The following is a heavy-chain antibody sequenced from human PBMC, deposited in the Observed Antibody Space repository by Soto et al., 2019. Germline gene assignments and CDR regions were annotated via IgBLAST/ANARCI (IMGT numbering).Heavy chain of an antibody. J-gene: IGHJ4*02. CDR2: IAAYNGNT. Sequence: ASVKVSCKASGYTFTSYGISWVRQAPGQGLEWMGWIAAYNGNTNYAQNLQGRVTMTTDTSTSTAYMELRSLRFDDTAVYYCTRDQGSGSYFRFDYWGQGTVVTVS. CDR1: GYTFTSYG. D-gene: IGHD1-26*01. V-gene: IGHV1-18*01. CDR3: TRDQGSGSYFRFDY.